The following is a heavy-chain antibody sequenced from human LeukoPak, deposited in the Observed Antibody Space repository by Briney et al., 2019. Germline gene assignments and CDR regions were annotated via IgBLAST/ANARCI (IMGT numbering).Heavy chain of an antibody. V-gene: IGHV3-33*01. CDR3: AYPPSGDGSFLIDY. Sequence: GGSLRLSCAASGFTFSSYGMHWVRQAPGKGLEWVAVIWYDGSNTYYAESVKGRFTISRDNSRNTLYLQMSSLRAQDTAVYYCAYPPSGDGSFLIDYWGQGTLVTVSS. CDR1: GFTFSSYG. CDR2: IWYDGSNT. D-gene: IGHD1-26*01. J-gene: IGHJ4*02.